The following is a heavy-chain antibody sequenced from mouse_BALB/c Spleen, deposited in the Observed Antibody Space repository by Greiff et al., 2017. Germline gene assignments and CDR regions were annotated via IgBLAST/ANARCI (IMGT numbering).Heavy chain of an antibody. CDR1: GFTFSSYT. Sequence: DVHLVESGGGLVKPGGSLKLSCAASGFTFSSYTMSWVRQTPEKRLEWVATISSGGGNTYYPDSVKGRFTISRDNAKNNLYLQMSSLRSEDTALYYCARYEDYDGFAYWGQGTLVTVSA. CDR2: ISSGGGNT. J-gene: IGHJ3*01. D-gene: IGHD2-4*01. CDR3: ARYEDYDGFAY. V-gene: IGHV5-9*03.